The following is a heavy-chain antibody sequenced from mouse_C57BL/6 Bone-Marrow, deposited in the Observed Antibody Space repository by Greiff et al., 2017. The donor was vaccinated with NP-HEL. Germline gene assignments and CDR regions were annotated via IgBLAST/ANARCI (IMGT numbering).Heavy chain of an antibody. CDR3: YGYNVGY. D-gene: IGHD2-2*01. Sequence: QVQLQQPGAELVRPGTSVKLSCKASGYTFTSYWMHWVKQRPGQGLEWIGVIDPSDSYTNYNQKFKGKATLTVDTSSSTAYMQLSSLTSEDSAVYYCYGYNVGYWGQGTTLTVSS. CDR1: GYTFTSYW. CDR2: IDPSDSYT. J-gene: IGHJ2*01. V-gene: IGHV1-59*01.